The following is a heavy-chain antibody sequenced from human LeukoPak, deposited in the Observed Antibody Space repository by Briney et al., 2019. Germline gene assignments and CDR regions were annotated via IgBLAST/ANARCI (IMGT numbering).Heavy chain of an antibody. D-gene: IGHD2-2*02. J-gene: IGHJ5*02. CDR1: GGSISSYY. CDR2: IYYSGST. V-gene: IGHV4-59*12. CDR3: ARDHCSSTCCYRPRSCFDP. Sequence: PSETLSLTCTVAGGSISSYYWSWIRQPPGKGLEWIGYIYYSGSTNYNPSLKSRVTMSVDTSKNQFSLKLSSVTAADTAVYYCARDHCSSTCCYRPRSCFDPWGQGTLVTVSS.